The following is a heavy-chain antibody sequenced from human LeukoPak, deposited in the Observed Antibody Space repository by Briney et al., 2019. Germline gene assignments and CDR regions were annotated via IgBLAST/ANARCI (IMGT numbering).Heavy chain of an antibody. J-gene: IGHJ6*02. V-gene: IGHV3-21*01. Sequence: GGSLRLSCAASGFTFSSYSMNWVRQAPGKGLEWVSSISSSSSYIYYADSVKGRFTIPRDNAKNSLYLQMNSLRAEDTAVYYCARKWELLNYYYGMDVWGQGTTVTVSS. CDR3: ARKWELLNYYYGMDV. CDR1: GFTFSSYS. D-gene: IGHD1-26*01. CDR2: ISSSSSYI.